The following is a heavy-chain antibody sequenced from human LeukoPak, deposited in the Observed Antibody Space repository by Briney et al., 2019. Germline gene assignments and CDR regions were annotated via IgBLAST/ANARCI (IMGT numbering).Heavy chain of an antibody. CDR2: ISHSGST. CDR1: AGSITSYY. Sequence: SETLSLTCTVPAGSITSYYWSWIRRSPGQALEWIGCISHSGSTNYNPSLKSRLTISLDTSKNHFSLNLDSVTAADTAVYYCATGAVAPKYWGQGTLVSVSS. J-gene: IGHJ4*02. CDR3: ATGAVAPKY. V-gene: IGHV4-59*08.